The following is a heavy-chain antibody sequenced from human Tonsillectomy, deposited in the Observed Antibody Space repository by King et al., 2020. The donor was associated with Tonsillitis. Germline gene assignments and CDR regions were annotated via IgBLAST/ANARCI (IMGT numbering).Heavy chain of an antibody. J-gene: IGHJ3*02. CDR3: ARGIAANDAFDI. CDR2: IYHSGST. CDR1: DDSITTNYY. V-gene: IGHV4-38-2*01. D-gene: IGHD2-21*01. Sequence: QLQESGPGLVKPSETLSLTCAVSDDSITTNYYWGWIRQPPGMGLEWIATIYHSGSTFYNPSLKSRITTSVDTSKNHFSLKLNSVTAADTAVYYCARGIAANDAFDIWGQGTMVTVSS.